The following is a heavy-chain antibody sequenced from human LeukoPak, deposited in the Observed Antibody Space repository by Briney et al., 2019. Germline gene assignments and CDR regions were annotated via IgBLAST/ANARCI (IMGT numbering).Heavy chain of an antibody. CDR3: ARDLVSIVVVTQFWFDP. V-gene: IGHV1-18*01. Sequence: ASVKVSCKASGYTFTSYGISWVRQAPGQGLEWMGWISAYNGNTNYAQKLQGRVTMTTDTSTSTAYMELRSLRSDDTAVYYCARDLVSIVVVTQFWFDPWGQGTLVTASS. CDR1: GYTFTSYG. J-gene: IGHJ5*02. D-gene: IGHD3-22*01. CDR2: ISAYNGNT.